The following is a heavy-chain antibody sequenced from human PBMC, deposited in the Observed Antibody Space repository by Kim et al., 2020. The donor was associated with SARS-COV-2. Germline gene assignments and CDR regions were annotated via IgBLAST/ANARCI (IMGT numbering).Heavy chain of an antibody. D-gene: IGHD6-13*01. CDR3: ARERGGPYSSSWYVFYYYYGMDV. Sequence: GGSLRLSCAASGFTFSSYAMHWVRQAPGKGLEWVAVISYDGSNKYYADSVKGRFTISRDNSKNTLYLQMNSLRAEDTAVYYCARERGGPYSSSWYVFYYYYGMDVWGQGTTVTVSS. CDR2: ISYDGSNK. V-gene: IGHV3-30*04. J-gene: IGHJ6*02. CDR1: GFTFSSYA.